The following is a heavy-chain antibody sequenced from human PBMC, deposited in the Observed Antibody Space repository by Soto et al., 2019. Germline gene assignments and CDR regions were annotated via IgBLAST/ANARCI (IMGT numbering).Heavy chain of an antibody. CDR3: ARKRPVGGNLGMGV. Sequence: QVQLLQSGAEVKKPVSSVKVSCKASGGTFSTYAISWVRQAPGQGLEWMGGIIPIFATPSYAQKFQGRVKVTADQSTSTAFQEVSSPGFEGPALYFWARKRPVGGNLGMGVRGQGTQVTV. J-gene: IGHJ6*01. D-gene: IGHD1-26*01. V-gene: IGHV1-69*01. CDR1: GGTFSTYA. CDR2: IIPIFATP.